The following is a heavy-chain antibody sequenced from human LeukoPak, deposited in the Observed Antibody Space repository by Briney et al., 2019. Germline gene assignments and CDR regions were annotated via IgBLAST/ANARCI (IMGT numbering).Heavy chain of an antibody. CDR2: IYSGGST. CDR3: ARESLGGYGGDY. V-gene: IGHV3-53*05. Sequence: AGGSLRLSCAASGFTVSNNYMSWVRQAPGKGLEWASVIYSGGSTYYADSVKGRFTISRDNSKNTLYLQMNSLRSEDTAVYYCARESLGGYGGDYWGQGTLVTVSS. CDR1: GFTVSNNY. J-gene: IGHJ4*02. D-gene: IGHD4-23*01.